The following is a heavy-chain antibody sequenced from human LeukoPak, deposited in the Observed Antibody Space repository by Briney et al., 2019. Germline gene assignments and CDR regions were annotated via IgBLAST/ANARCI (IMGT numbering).Heavy chain of an antibody. Sequence: GASVNVSCKASGYTFTSYGISWVRQAPGQGLEWMGWISAYNGNTNYAQKLQGRVTLTTDTSTSTDYMELSSLRSDDRAVYYRARVPSWIQSHPSAFDIWGQGTMVTVSS. CDR2: ISAYNGNT. CDR1: GYTFTSYG. J-gene: IGHJ3*02. D-gene: IGHD5-18*01. CDR3: ARVPSWIQSHPSAFDI. V-gene: IGHV1-18*01.